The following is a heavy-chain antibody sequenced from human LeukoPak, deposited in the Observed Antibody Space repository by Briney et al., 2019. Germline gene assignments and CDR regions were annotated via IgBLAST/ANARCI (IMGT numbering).Heavy chain of an antibody. CDR3: AKDGSGSYYNGDYFDY. D-gene: IGHD3-10*01. CDR2: IIPILGIA. V-gene: IGHV1-69*04. CDR1: GGTFSSYA. J-gene: IGHJ4*02. Sequence: SAKVSCKASGGTFSSYAISWVRQAPGQGLEWMGRIIPILGIANYAQKFQGRVTITADKSTSTAYMELSSLRSEDTAVYYCAKDGSGSYYNGDYFDYWGQGTLVTVSS.